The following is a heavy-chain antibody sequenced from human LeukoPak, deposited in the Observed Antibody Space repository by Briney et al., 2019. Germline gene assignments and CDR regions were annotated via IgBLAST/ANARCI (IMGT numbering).Heavy chain of an antibody. V-gene: IGHV1-69*05. J-gene: IGHJ4*02. CDR1: GGTFSSYA. CDR2: IIPIFGTA. CDR3: ASSYVEYDSGGYYLDY. Sequence: GSSVKVSCKASGGTFSSYAISWVRQAPGQGLEWMGGIIPIFGTANYAQKFQGRVTITTDESTSTAYMELSSLRSEDTAVYYCASSYVEYDSGGYYLDYWGQGTLVTVSS. D-gene: IGHD3-22*01.